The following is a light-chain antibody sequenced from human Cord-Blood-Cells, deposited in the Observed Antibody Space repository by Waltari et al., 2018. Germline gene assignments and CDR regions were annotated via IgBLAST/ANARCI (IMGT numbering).Light chain of an antibody. CDR3: QQSYSTPYT. J-gene: IGKJ2*01. V-gene: IGKV1-39*01. Sequence: IQTTQSPPSLSASVGDRVTITYRASQSMGSYLNWYQQRPGNAPKLLIYAASSLQSAAPLRFSGSGSETDFTLTSSSLQPGDFATYYCQQSYSTPYTLGHGTKLAIK. CDR1: QSMGSY. CDR2: AAS.